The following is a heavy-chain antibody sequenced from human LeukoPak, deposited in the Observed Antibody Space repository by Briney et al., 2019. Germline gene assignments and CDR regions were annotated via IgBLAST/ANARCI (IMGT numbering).Heavy chain of an antibody. CDR1: GFTFDDYA. D-gene: IGHD2-2*01. V-gene: IGHV3-9*01. Sequence: PGRSLRLSCAASGFTFDDYAMHWVRQAPGKGLEWVSGISWNSGSIGYADSVKGRFTISRDNAKNSLYLQMNSLRAEDTALYYCASAKGYQLLYYWGQGTLVTVSS. CDR3: ASAKGYQLLYY. CDR2: ISWNSGSI. J-gene: IGHJ4*02.